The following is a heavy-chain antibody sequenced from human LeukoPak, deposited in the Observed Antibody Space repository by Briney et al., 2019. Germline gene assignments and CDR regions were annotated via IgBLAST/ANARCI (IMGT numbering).Heavy chain of an antibody. CDR1: GFTFSSYG. J-gene: IGHJ6*02. V-gene: IGHV3-23*01. D-gene: IGHD3-9*01. CDR2: ISGSGGST. CDR3: AKVYYDILTGYRVDGMDV. Sequence: GGSLRLSCAASGFTFSSYGMSWVRQAPGKGLEWVSAISGSGGSTYYADSVKGRFTISRDNSKNTLYLQMNSLRAEDTAVYYCAKVYYDILTGYRVDGMDVWGQGTRSPSP.